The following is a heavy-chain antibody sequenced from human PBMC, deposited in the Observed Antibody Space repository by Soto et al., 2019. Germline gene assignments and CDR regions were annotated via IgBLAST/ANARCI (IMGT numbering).Heavy chain of an antibody. CDR3: ARVVLSITRGAFDA. V-gene: IGHV4-4*02. D-gene: IGHD1-20*01. CDR1: GGSTSSSHW. J-gene: IGHJ3*01. Sequence: QVQLQESAPGLVNPSGTLSLTCAVSGGSTSSSHWWTWAPQSPGKGLEYIGEISHSGTSNSNPSLKRLVTLSVDRSKNHFSLTLTSVTAADTAVYYCARVVLSITRGAFDAWGQGTPVIVSS. CDR2: ISHSGTS.